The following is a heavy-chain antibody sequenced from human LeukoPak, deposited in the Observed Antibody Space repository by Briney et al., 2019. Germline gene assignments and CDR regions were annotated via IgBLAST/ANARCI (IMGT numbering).Heavy chain of an antibody. CDR1: GYSFTSYW. V-gene: IGHV5-51*01. D-gene: IGHD4-17*01. J-gene: IGHJ6*02. CDR2: IYPGDSDT. CDR3: ARRSSTVTPVVDV. Sequence: GESLKIYCKGSGYSFTSYWIGWVRQMPGKGLEWMGIIYPGDSDTRYSPSFQGQVTISADKSISTAYLQWSSLKASDTAMYYCARRSSTVTPVVDVWGQGTTVTVSS.